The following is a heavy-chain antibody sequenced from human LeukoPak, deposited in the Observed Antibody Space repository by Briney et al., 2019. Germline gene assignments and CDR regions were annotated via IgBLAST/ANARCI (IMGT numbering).Heavy chain of an antibody. V-gene: IGHV3-30-3*01. CDR3: ARGGHIVVVTVGGFDY. D-gene: IGHD2-21*02. CDR2: ISYDGSNK. J-gene: IGHJ4*02. CDR1: GFTFSSYA. Sequence: PGGSLRLSCAASGFTFSSYAMHWVRQAPGKGLEWVAVISYDGSNKYYADSAKGRFTISRDNSKNTLYLQMNSLRAEDTAVYYCARGGHIVVVTVGGFDYWGQGTLVTVSS.